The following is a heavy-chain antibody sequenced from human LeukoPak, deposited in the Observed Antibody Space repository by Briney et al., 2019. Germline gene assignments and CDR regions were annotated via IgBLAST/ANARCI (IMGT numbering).Heavy chain of an antibody. CDR2: IYYTGST. D-gene: IGHD3-9*01. CDR3: AREAYDVLTSDWFDP. J-gene: IGHJ5*02. Sequence: PSETLSLTCTVSGGSITSSSYYWGWIRQPPGRGLEWIGSIYYTGSTYDNPSLKSRVTISVDTSKNQFSLRLRSVTAADTAVYYCAREAYDVLTSDWFDPWGQGTLVTVSS. CDR1: GGSITSSSYY. V-gene: IGHV4-39*07.